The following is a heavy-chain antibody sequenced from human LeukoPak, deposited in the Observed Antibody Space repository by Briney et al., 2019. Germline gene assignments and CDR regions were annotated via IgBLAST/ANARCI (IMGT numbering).Heavy chain of an antibody. CDR3: ARDPGIAAAGTVGYFDY. CDR1: GFTFSSYN. V-gene: IGHV3-7*01. J-gene: IGHJ4*02. Sequence: PGGSLRLSCAASGFTFSSYNMNWVRQAPGKGLEWVAHIKEDGNEIYYVDSVRGRFTISRDNAENSLFLQMNSLRAEDTAVYYCARDPGIAAAGTVGYFDYWGLGALVTVSS. D-gene: IGHD6-13*01. CDR2: IKEDGNEI.